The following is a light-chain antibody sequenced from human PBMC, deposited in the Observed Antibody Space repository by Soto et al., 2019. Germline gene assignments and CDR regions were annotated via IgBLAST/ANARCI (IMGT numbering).Light chain of an antibody. CDR3: LSYAGSNNVV. CDR2: EVT. Sequence: QSALTQPPSASGSPGQSVTISCTGTSSDVGGYNYVSWYQQHPGKAPKLMIYEVTKRPSGVPDRFSGSKSGNTASLTVYGLQAEEEADYYCLSYAGSNNVVFGGGTKVTVL. CDR1: SSDVGGYNY. V-gene: IGLV2-8*01. J-gene: IGLJ2*01.